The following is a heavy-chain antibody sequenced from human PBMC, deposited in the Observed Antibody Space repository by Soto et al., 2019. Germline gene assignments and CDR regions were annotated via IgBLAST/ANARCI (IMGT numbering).Heavy chain of an antibody. Sequence: SETLSRTCTVSGGSISSGGYYWSWIRQHPGKGLEWIGYIYYSGSTYYNPSLKSRVTISVDTSKNQFSLKLSSVTAADTAVYYCAGYSITIFGVVPPGFDPWGQGTLVTVSS. V-gene: IGHV4-31*03. CDR3: AGYSITIFGVVPPGFDP. CDR1: GGSISSGGYY. CDR2: IYYSGST. J-gene: IGHJ5*02. D-gene: IGHD3-3*01.